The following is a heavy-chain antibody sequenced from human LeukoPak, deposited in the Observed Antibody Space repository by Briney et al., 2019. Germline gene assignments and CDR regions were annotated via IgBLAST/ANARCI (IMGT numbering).Heavy chain of an antibody. CDR1: GFTFSSYA. Sequence: PGGSLRLSCAASGFTFSSYAMSWVRQAPGKGLERVSVIYSGGSTYYADSVKGRFTISRDNSKNTLYLQMNSLRAEDTAVYYCAREITPVSSGSDYWGQGTLVTVSS. D-gene: IGHD4-23*01. V-gene: IGHV3-66*01. CDR3: AREITPVSSGSDY. CDR2: IYSGGST. J-gene: IGHJ4*02.